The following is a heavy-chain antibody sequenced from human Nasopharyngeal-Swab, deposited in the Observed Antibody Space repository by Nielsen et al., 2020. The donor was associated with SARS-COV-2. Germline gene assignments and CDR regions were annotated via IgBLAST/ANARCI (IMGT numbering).Heavy chain of an antibody. CDR2: ISSSGSTI. D-gene: IGHD6-13*01. V-gene: IGHV3-11*01. CDR3: AREAAAGTETYGTDV. Sequence: GESLKISCAASGFTFSDYYMSWIRQAPGKGLEWVSYISSSGSTIYYADSVKGRFTISRDNAKNSLYLQMNSLRAEDTAVYYCAREAAAGTETYGTDVWGKGTTVTVSS. J-gene: IGHJ6*04. CDR1: GFTFSDYY.